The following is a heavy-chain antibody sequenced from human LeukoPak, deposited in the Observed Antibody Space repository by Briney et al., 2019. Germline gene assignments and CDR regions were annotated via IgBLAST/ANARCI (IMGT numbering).Heavy chain of an antibody. Sequence: GGSLRLSCTASGFTFGDYAMSWVRQAPGKGLEWVGFIRSKAYGGTTEYAASVKGRFTISRDDSKSIAYLQMNSLKTEDTAVYYCTRDSPPGIAVAGQLFGYWGQGTLVTVSS. CDR1: GFTFGDYA. CDR2: IRSKAYGGTT. CDR3: TRDSPPGIAVAGQLFGY. J-gene: IGHJ4*02. D-gene: IGHD6-19*01. V-gene: IGHV3-49*04.